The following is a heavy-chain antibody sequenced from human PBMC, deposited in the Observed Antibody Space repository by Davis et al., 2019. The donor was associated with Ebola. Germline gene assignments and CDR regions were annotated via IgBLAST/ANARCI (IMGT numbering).Heavy chain of an antibody. CDR2: IYYSGST. Sequence: MPSETLSLTCAVSGGSISSGGYPWSWIRQPPGKGLDWIGYIYYSGSTYYNPSLKSRVTISVDTSKNQFSLKLSSVTAADTAVYYCARNLGGVRFDPWGQGTLVTVSS. V-gene: IGHV4-30-4*07. CDR1: GGSISSGGYP. CDR3: ARNLGGVRFDP. D-gene: IGHD3-3*01. J-gene: IGHJ5*02.